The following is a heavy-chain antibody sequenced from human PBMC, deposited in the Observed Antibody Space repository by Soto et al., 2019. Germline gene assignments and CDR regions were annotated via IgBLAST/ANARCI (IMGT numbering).Heavy chain of an antibody. D-gene: IGHD6-6*01. J-gene: IGHJ6*02. CDR3: AREYSSSPGRGMDV. CDR2: IYYSGST. V-gene: IGHV4-39*02. Sequence: SETLSLTCTVSGGSISSSSYYWGWIRQPPGKGLEWIGSIYYSGSTYYNPSLKSRVTISVDTSKNQFSLKLSSVTAADTAVYYCAREYSSSPGRGMDVWGQGTTVTVSS. CDR1: GGSISSSSYY.